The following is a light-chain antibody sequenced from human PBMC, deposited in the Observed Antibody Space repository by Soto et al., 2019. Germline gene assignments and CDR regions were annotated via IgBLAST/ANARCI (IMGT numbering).Light chain of an antibody. V-gene: IGLV3-1*01. CDR3: QAWDSSTLVV. CDR1: KLGDKY. CDR2: QDS. J-gene: IGLJ2*01. Sequence: SYELTQPPSVSVSPGQTASMTCSGDKLGDKYACWYQQKPGQSPVLVIYQDSKRPSGIPERFSGSNSGNIATLTISGTQAMDEADYYCQAWDSSTLVVFGGGTKVTVL.